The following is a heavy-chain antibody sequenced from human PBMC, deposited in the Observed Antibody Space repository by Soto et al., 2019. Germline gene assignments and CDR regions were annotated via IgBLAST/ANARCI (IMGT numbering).Heavy chain of an antibody. D-gene: IGHD2-15*01. CDR3: AIWQGGSYNWFDP. J-gene: IGHJ5*02. CDR1: AGSISRSSYS. V-gene: IGHV4-39*01. CDR2: LYYSENP. Sequence: PSGTLYLTCTVSAGSISRSSYSGAWILQPPGKGLEWIGPLYYSENPYYNPSLKSRVTISVDTSKNQFSLKLRSVTAAETAVYYCAIWQGGSYNWFDPSGPGTLVTVSS.